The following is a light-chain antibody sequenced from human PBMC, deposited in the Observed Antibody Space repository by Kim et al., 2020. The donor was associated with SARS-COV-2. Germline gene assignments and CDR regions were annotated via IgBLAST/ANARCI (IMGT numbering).Light chain of an antibody. CDR3: RQYNNWRT. J-gene: IGKJ2*01. Sequence: EIVMTQSPDTLSVSPGERATLSCRASQSVGSNLAWYQQKPGQAPRLLIYGASTRATGIPARFSGSGSGTEFTLTISSLQSEDFAVYYCRQYNNWRTFGQGTKLEI. V-gene: IGKV3-15*01. CDR1: QSVGSN. CDR2: GAS.